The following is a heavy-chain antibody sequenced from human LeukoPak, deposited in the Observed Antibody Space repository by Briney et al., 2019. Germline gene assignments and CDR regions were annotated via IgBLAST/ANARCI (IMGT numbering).Heavy chain of an antibody. Sequence: GGSLRLSWAASGFTVSSNDMSWVRQAPGKGLECVSIIYNSGSTFHADSVKGRFTISRDNSKNTLYLQMNSLRAEDAAVYYCATDSSGYSDYWGQGTLVTVSS. J-gene: IGHJ4*02. D-gene: IGHD3-22*01. CDR3: ATDSSGYSDY. V-gene: IGHV3-53*01. CDR2: IYNSGST. CDR1: GFTVSSND.